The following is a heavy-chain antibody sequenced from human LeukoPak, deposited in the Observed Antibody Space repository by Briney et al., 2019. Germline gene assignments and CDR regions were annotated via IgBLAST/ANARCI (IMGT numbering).Heavy chain of an antibody. D-gene: IGHD6-25*01. CDR1: GFTFSSYA. J-gene: IGHJ3*02. Sequence: GGSLRLSCAVSGFTFSSYAMSWVRQAPGKGLEWVSPISGSGSATYYAGSVKGRFTISRDNSKNTLYLQMSRLRGDDTALYYCAKVRRLGAAAADAFDIWGQGTMLTVSS. CDR3: AKVRRLGAAAADAFDI. CDR2: ISGSGSAT. V-gene: IGHV3-23*01.